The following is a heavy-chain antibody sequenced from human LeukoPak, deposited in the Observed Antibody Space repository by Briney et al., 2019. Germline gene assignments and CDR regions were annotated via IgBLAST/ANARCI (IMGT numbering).Heavy chain of an antibody. J-gene: IGHJ4*02. CDR3: ARLSLLWKSAGELSSFDY. CDR2: IYYSGST. Sequence: SQTLSLTCTVSGGSISSGGYYWSWIRQHPGKGLEWIGYIYYSGSTYYNPSLKSRVTISVDTSKNQFSLKLSSVTAADTAVYYCARLSLLWKSAGELSSFDYWGQGTLVTVSS. D-gene: IGHD3-16*02. CDR1: GGSISSGGYY. V-gene: IGHV4-31*03.